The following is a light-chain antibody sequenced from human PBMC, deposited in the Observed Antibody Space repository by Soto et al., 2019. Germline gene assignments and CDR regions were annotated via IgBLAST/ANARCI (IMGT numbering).Light chain of an antibody. Sequence: QSALTQPRSVSGSPGQSVTISCTGTSSDVGGYNYVSWYQQHPGKAPKLMIYDVNKRPSGVRDRFSGSKSGNTASLTISGLQAEDEADYYCCSYAGSYPVVFGGGTKLTVL. V-gene: IGLV2-11*01. J-gene: IGLJ2*01. CDR2: DVN. CDR1: SSDVGGYNY. CDR3: CSYAGSYPVV.